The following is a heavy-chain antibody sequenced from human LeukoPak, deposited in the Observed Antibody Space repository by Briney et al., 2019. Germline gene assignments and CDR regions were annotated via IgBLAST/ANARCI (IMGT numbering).Heavy chain of an antibody. Sequence: PGGSLTLSCAASGFTFSDYYMSWIRQAPGKGLEWVSYISSSGSTIYYADSVKGRFTISRDNAKNSLYLQMNSLRAEDTAVYYCARLTSNYYGDYFDYWGQGTLVTVSS. CDR2: ISSSGSTI. CDR1: GFTFSDYY. D-gene: IGHD4-11*01. J-gene: IGHJ4*02. V-gene: IGHV3-11*01. CDR3: ARLTSNYYGDYFDY.